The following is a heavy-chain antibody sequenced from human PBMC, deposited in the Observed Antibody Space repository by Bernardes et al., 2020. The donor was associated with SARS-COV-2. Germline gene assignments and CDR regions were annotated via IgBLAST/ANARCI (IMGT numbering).Heavy chain of an antibody. CDR2: ISPSGRTI. V-gene: IGHV3-48*03. CDR3: ARDLVTYHESSGFYVPPRRVFHGMDV. Sequence: GGSLRLSCAASGFTLRSYEMNWVRQAPGKGLEWVSYISPSGRTIYYAASVRGRFTISRDTAENSLYLQMNSLRAEDTAVYYCARDLVTYHESSGFYVPPRRVFHGMDVWGQGTTVTVSS. J-gene: IGHJ6*02. D-gene: IGHD3-22*01. CDR1: GFTLRSYE.